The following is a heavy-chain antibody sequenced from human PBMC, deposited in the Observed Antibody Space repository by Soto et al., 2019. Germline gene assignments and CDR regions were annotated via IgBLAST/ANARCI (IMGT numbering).Heavy chain of an antibody. CDR1: EFTFSTYA. V-gene: IGHV3-23*01. D-gene: IGHD4-17*01. J-gene: IGHJ4*02. CDR2: ISDGGDLT. CDR3: AKHFAYGGPFDY. Sequence: PGGSLRLSCAASEFTFSTYAMTWVRQAPGRGLQWVATISDGGDLTYYADSVKGRFTISRDNSKNTLYLQMNSLRAEDTAVYYCAKHFAYGGPFDYWGQGTLVTVSS.